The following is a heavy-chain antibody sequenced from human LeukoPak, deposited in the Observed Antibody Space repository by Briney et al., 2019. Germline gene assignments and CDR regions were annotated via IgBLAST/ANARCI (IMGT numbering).Heavy chain of an antibody. J-gene: IGHJ4*02. Sequence: SETLSLTCSVSGGSIGSSYWSWIRQPPGKGLEWIGYIYYSGTTNYNPSLKSRVTISVDTSKNQFSLKLNSVTAADTAVYYCARHHCGGGDCYPTYYFDDWGQGTLVTVSS. V-gene: IGHV4-59*08. CDR2: IYYSGTT. CDR1: GGSIGSSY. D-gene: IGHD2-21*02. CDR3: ARHHCGGGDCYPTYYFDD.